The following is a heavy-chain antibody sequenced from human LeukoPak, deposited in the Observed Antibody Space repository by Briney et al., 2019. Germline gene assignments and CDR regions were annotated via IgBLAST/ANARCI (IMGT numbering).Heavy chain of an antibody. D-gene: IGHD5-24*01. Sequence: SETLSLTCAVSGGSISSSNWWSWVRQPPGKGLEWIGEINHSGSTNYNPSLKSRVTISVDTSKNQFSLKLSSVTAADTAVYYCARASVQQRWLQPFDYWGQGTLVTVSS. V-gene: IGHV4-4*02. CDR2: INHSGST. J-gene: IGHJ4*02. CDR1: GGSISSSNW. CDR3: ARASVQQRWLQPFDY.